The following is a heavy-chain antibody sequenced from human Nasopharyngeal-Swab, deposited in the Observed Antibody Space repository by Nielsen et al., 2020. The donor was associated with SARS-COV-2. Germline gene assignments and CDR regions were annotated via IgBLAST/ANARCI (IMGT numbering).Heavy chain of an antibody. CDR3: TRCGGGCYSGRDY. CDR2: IRHKGNNYAT. D-gene: IGHD2-15*01. Sequence: AGSLRLSCAASGFTFSDSAIHWVRQASGEGLEWVARIRHKGNNYATAYSASVNGRFIIFIDDPTNTAYLQMNSLKTEDTAMYYFTRCGGGCYSGRDYWGQGTLVTVSS. J-gene: IGHJ4*02. CDR1: GFTFSDSA. V-gene: IGHV3-73*01.